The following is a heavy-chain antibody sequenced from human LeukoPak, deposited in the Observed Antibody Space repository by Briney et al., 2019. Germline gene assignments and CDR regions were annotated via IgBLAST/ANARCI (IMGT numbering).Heavy chain of an antibody. CDR2: ISGSGDAT. CDR3: ARRGGSSGWGDFDI. V-gene: IGHV3-23*01. D-gene: IGHD6-19*01. CDR1: EFTFSRYT. Sequence: GGSLRLSCAASEFTFSRYTMNWVRQAPGKGPEWVSSISGSGDATFYADSVKGRFTISRDNSKNTLYLQMNSLSREDTAVYYCARRGGSSGWGDFDIWGQGTMVTVSS. J-gene: IGHJ3*02.